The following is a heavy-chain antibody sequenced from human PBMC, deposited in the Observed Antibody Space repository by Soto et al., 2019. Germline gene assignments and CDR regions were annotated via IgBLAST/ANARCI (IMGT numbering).Heavy chain of an antibody. CDR1: GGTFSSYT. D-gene: IGHD3-10*01. Sequence: SVKVSCKASGGTFSSYTISWVRQAPGQGLEWMGRIIPILGIANYAQKFQGRVTITADKSTSTAYMELSSLRSEDTAVYYCARDLSYYGSGSSMDVWGQGTTVTVS. CDR2: IIPILGIA. CDR3: ARDLSYYGSGSSMDV. V-gene: IGHV1-69*04. J-gene: IGHJ6*02.